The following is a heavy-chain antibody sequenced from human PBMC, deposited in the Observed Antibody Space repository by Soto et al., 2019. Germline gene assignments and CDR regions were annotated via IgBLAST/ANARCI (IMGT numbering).Heavy chain of an antibody. CDR3: ARDWSYALNY. J-gene: IGHJ4*02. Sequence: GGSLTLSCSASGVTFSSSGMHWVRQAPGKGLVWVSHINSDGTDTNCADSVKGRFTISRDNAKNTVYLQMNSLRAEDTAVYYCARDWSYALNYWGQGSLVTVSS. CDR1: GVTFSSSG. D-gene: IGHD3-16*01. V-gene: IGHV3-74*01. CDR2: INSDGTDT.